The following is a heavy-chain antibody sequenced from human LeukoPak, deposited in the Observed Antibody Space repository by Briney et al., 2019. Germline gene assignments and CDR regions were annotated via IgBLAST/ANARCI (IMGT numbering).Heavy chain of an antibody. CDR1: GYTFTSYY. J-gene: IGHJ4*02. V-gene: IGHV1-46*01. D-gene: IGHD1/OR15-1a*01. CDR2: INPSGGST. CDR3: ARESAGAKTEQQLDY. Sequence: ASVKGSCKASGYTFTSYYMHWVRQAPGQGLEWMGIINPSGGSTSYAQKFQGRVTMTRDTSTSTVYMELSSLRSEDTAVYYCARESAGAKTEQQLDYWGQGTLVTVSS.